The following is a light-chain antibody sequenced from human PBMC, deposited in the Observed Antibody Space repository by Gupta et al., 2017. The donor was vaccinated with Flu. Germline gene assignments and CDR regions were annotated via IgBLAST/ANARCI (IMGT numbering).Light chain of an antibody. CDR2: EVS. J-gene: IGLJ2*01. Sequence: MIYEVSNRPLGVSHRFSGSKSGNTASLTISGLQAEDEADYYCSSYAGSSTTVFGGGTKLTVL. V-gene: IGLV2-14*01. CDR3: SSYAGSSTTV.